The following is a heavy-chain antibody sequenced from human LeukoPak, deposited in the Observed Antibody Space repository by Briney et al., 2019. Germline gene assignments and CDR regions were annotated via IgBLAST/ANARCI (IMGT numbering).Heavy chain of an antibody. CDR2: IYSGGTT. D-gene: IGHD6-13*01. CDR3: ARDLVGNSWYVWDY. V-gene: IGHV3-66*01. Sequence: GGSLRLSCAASGFTVSSNYMSWVRQAPGKGLEWVSVIYSGGTTNYADSVKGRFATSRDTSKNTVYLQMNSLRAEDTAVYYCARDLVGNSWYVWDYWGQGTQVTVSS. CDR1: GFTVSSNY. J-gene: IGHJ4*02.